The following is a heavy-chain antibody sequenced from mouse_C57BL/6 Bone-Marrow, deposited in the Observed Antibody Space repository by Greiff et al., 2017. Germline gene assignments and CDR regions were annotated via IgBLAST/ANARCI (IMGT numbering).Heavy chain of an antibody. V-gene: IGHV2-2*01. CDR1: GFSLTSYG. CDR2: IWSGGST. J-gene: IGHJ2*01. Sequence: QVQLQQSGPGLVQPSQSLSITCTVSGFSLTSYGVHWVRQSPGKGLEWLGVIWSGGSTDDNAAFISRLSISKDNSKSQVFFKMNSLQADDTAIYYWARNPLFITTVVPYFDYWGQGTTLTVSS. CDR3: ARNPLFITTVVPYFDY. D-gene: IGHD1-1*01.